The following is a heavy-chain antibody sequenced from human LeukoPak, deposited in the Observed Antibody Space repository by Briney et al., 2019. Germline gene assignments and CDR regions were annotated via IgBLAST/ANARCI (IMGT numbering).Heavy chain of an antibody. Sequence: GESLKISCQASGYSFMTYWIGWVRQMPGKGLEWMAIIYPGVSDTKYSTSFQGQVTISADNSINTAYLQWSSLKASDTAMYYCARLSMIDTFDIWGLGTVVAVSS. CDR2: IYPGVSDT. CDR3: ARLSMIDTFDI. D-gene: IGHD3-22*01. V-gene: IGHV5-51*01. J-gene: IGHJ3*02. CDR1: GYSFMTYW.